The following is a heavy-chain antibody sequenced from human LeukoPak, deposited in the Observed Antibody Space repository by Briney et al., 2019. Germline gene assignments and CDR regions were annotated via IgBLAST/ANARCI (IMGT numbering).Heavy chain of an antibody. J-gene: IGHJ4*02. CDR3: ARNWYSDF. D-gene: IGHD1-1*01. CDR2: ISGSGGST. Sequence: GGPLRLSCAASGFTFSSYAMSWVRQAPGKGLEWVSGISGSGGSTYYADSVKGRFTISRDNSKNTLYLQMSSLGAEDTAVYYCARNWYSDFWGQGTLVTVSS. CDR1: GFTFSSYA. V-gene: IGHV3-23*01.